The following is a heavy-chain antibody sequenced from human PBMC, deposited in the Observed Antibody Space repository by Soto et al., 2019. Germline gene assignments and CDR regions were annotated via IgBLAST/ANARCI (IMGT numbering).Heavy chain of an antibody. CDR1: GFTFSSYS. V-gene: IGHV3-30-3*01. J-gene: IGHJ6*02. CDR3: ARLEAAEAYYYYYYGMDV. Sequence: GGSLRLSCAASGFTFSSYSMHWFRQAPGKGLEWVAVISYDGSNKYYADSVKGRFTISRDNSKNTLYLQMNSLRAEDTAVYYCARLEAAEAYYYYYYGMDVWVQGTTVTVS. D-gene: IGHD6-13*01. CDR2: ISYDGSNK.